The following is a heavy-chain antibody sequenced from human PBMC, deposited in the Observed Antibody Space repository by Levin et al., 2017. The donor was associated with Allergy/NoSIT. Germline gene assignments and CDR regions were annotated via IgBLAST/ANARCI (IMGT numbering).Heavy chain of an antibody. CDR3: AKAKYSSSAGVDY. CDR2: ISWNSGSI. Sequence: SCAASGFTFDDYAMHWVRQAPGKGLEWVSGISWNSGSIGYADSVKGRFTISRDNAKNSLYLQMNSLRAEDTALYYCAKAKYSSSAGVDYWGQGTLVTVSS. CDR1: GFTFDDYA. J-gene: IGHJ4*02. V-gene: IGHV3-9*01. D-gene: IGHD6-6*01.